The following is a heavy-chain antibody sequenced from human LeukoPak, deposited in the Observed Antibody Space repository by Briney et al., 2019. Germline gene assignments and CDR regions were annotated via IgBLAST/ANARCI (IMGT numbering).Heavy chain of an antibody. CDR1: GFTFSSHG. V-gene: IGHV3-33*01. CDR2: ILHDGSDK. D-gene: IGHD3-22*01. J-gene: IGHJ4*02. CDR3: ARDCVYHSSGPFDF. Sequence: RTGGPLRLSCAASGFTFSSHGMHWVRQAPGKGLEWVSIILHDGSDKYYADSVKGRLTISRDNSKIPPYVQMNSLRAEDTAVYYCARDCVYHSSGPFDFWVWGTVVMVSS.